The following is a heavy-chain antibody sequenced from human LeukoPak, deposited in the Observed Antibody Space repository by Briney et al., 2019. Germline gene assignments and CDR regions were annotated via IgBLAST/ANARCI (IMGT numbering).Heavy chain of an antibody. CDR1: GFTFSSYS. Sequence: GGSLRLSCAASGFTFSSYSMNWVRQAPGKGLEWVSSISSSSSYIYYADSVKGRFTISRDNAKNSLYLQMNSLRAEDTVVYYCARESSSGWFLGDYWGQGNLVTVSS. V-gene: IGHV3-21*01. CDR3: ARESSSGWFLGDY. D-gene: IGHD6-19*01. J-gene: IGHJ4*02. CDR2: ISSSSSYI.